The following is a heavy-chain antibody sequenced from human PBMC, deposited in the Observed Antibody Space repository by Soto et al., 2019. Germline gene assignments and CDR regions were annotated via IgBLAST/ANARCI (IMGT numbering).Heavy chain of an antibody. CDR1: GYTFTSYY. V-gene: IGHV1-46*01. J-gene: IGHJ6*02. D-gene: IGHD2-2*01. CDR3: ARAPAPGYCISTRCYAGYYYYYGMDV. CDR2: INPSGGST. Sequence: ASVKVSCKASGYTFTSYYMHWVRQAPGQGLEWMGIINPSGGSTSYAQKFQGRVTMTRDTSTSTVYMELSSLRSEDTAVYYCARAPAPGYCISTRCYAGYYYYYGMDVWG.